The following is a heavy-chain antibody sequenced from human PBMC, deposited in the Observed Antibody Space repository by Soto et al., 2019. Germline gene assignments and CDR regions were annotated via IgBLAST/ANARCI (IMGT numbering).Heavy chain of an antibody. V-gene: IGHV4-39*01. J-gene: IGHJ4*02. CDR2: IYFSGST. CDR1: GVSISNTSYY. Sequence: PSETLSLTCTVSGVSISNTSYYWGWIRQPPGKGLEWIATIYFSGSTFYNPSLKSRVTISVDTSKNQFSLGLHSVTAADTAMYYCARHGSYWGQGTLVTVSS. CDR3: ARHGSY.